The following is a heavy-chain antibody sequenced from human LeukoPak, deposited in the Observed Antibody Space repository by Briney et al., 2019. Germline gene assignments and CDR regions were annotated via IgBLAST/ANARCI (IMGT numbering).Heavy chain of an antibody. V-gene: IGHV3-20*04. CDR1: GFTFDDFG. Sequence: PGGSLRLSCAASGFTFDDFGMSWVRQAPGKGLEWVSGINWNSDITVYADSVKGRFTISRDNAKNSLYLQMNSLRDEDTALYYCSRGYDVLTGSFDYWGQGTLVIVSS. J-gene: IGHJ4*02. CDR3: SRGYDVLTGSFDY. CDR2: INWNSDIT. D-gene: IGHD3-9*01.